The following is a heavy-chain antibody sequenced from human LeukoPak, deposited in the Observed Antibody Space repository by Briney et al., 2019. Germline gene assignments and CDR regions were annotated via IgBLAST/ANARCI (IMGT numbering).Heavy chain of an antibody. V-gene: IGHV4-59*01. Sequence: SETLSLTCTVSGGSISGYYWSWIRQPPGKGLEGIGYIYYSGSTNYNPSLKSRVTMSVDTSKNQFSLKLSSVTAADTAMYYCARGESGYTYGSDYWGQGTLVTVSS. D-gene: IGHD5-18*01. CDR3: ARGESGYTYGSDY. CDR1: GGSISGYY. CDR2: IYYSGST. J-gene: IGHJ4*02.